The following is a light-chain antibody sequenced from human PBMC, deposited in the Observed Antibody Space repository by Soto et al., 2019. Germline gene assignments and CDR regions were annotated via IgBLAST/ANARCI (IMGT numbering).Light chain of an antibody. CDR2: DSS. CDR1: QSISTS. J-gene: IGKJ4*01. V-gene: IGKV3-11*01. CDR3: QQRSNWPPVT. Sequence: EIVLTQSPRSLSLSPGERATLSCRASQSISTSLAWYQQKPGQAPRLLIYDSSNRATGIPARFSGSGSGTDFTLTISSLEPEDFAVYYCQQRSNWPPVTFGGGTKVEIK.